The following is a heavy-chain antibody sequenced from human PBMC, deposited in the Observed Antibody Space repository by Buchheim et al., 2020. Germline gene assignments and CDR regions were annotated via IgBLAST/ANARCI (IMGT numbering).Heavy chain of an antibody. V-gene: IGHV4-39*01. CDR3: ARHSGSSWYFKQYYFDY. CDR2: IYYSGST. CDR1: GGSISSSSYY. J-gene: IGHJ4*02. Sequence: QLQLQESGPGLVKPSETLSLTCTVSGGSISSSSYYWGWIRQPPGKGLEWIGSIYYSGSTYYNPSLKSRVTISVDTSKNQFSLKLCSVTAADTAVYYCARHSGSSWYFKQYYFDYWGQGTL. D-gene: IGHD6-13*01.